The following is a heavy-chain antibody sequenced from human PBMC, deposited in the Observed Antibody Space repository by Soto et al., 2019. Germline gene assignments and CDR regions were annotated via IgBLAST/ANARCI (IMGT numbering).Heavy chain of an antibody. D-gene: IGHD3-16*01. CDR3: VMVDNYVTPTPQDV. Sequence: QVQLVQSGDEGKKPGASVKVSCKASGYIFVNYGIAWVRQAPGQGLEWMGWISPYTGNTHSATKVQGRLTMTTETSTSTAYMDLGSLTYDDTAVYYCVMVDNYVTPTPQDVWGQGTTVTVSS. J-gene: IGHJ6*02. V-gene: IGHV1-18*01. CDR2: ISPYTGNT. CDR1: GYIFVNYG.